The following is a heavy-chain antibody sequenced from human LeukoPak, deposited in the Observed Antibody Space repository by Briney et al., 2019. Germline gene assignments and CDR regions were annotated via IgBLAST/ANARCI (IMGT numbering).Heavy chain of an antibody. CDR2: ISWNSGSI. CDR1: GFTFDDYA. D-gene: IGHD3-9*01. Sequence: GGPLRLSCAASGFTFDDYAMHWVRQAPGKGLEWVSGISWNSGSIGYADSVKGRFTISRDNAKNSLYLQMNSLRAEDTALYYCARGRGILTGYYGSWGQGTLVTVSS. J-gene: IGHJ4*02. CDR3: ARGRGILTGYYGS. V-gene: IGHV3-9*01.